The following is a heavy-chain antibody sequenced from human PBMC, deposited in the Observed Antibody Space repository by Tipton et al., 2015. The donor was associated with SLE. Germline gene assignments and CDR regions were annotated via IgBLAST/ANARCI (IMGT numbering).Heavy chain of an antibody. Sequence: TLSLTCAVYGGSFSGYYWSWIRQSPGKGLEWIGEINDSGRTKDNPSLKSRVAMSVDTSKNQFSLKLSSVTAADTAVYYCARGTDYGDSDYFYGMDVWGLGTTVTVSS. CDR1: GGSFSGYY. CDR3: ARGTDYGDSDYFYGMDV. D-gene: IGHD4-17*01. V-gene: IGHV4-34*01. CDR2: INDSGRT. J-gene: IGHJ6*02.